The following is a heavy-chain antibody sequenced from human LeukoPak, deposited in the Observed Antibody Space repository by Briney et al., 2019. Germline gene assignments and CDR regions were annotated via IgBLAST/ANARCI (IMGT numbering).Heavy chain of an antibody. Sequence: ASVKVSCKASGYSFTSYGFSWVRQAPGQGLEWMGWISTYHGNTNYAQNFQGRVTMTTDTSTSTAYMELRSLRSDDTAVYYCARGSYGDHAFDYWGQGALVTVSS. J-gene: IGHJ4*02. CDR1: GYSFTSYG. V-gene: IGHV1-18*01. CDR3: ARGSYGDHAFDY. CDR2: ISTYHGNT. D-gene: IGHD4-17*01.